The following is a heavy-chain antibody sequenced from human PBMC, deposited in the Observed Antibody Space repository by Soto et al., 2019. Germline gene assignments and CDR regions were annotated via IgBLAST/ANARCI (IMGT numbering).Heavy chain of an antibody. V-gene: IGHV1-69*06. D-gene: IGHD2-2*01. CDR1: GGTFSSYA. CDR2: IIPIFGTA. J-gene: IGHJ6*02. Sequence: SVKVSCKASGGTFSSYAISWVRQAPGQGLEWMGGIIPIFGTANYAQKFQGRVTITADKSTSTAYVELSSLRSEDTAVYYCGRVVPAAIQDYYYYGMDVWGQGTTVTVSS. CDR3: GRVVPAAIQDYYYYGMDV.